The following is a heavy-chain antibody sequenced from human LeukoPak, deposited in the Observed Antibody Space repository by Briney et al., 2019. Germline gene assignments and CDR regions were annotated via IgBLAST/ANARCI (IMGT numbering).Heavy chain of an antibody. V-gene: IGHV3-21*04. CDR3: ARDVLGSAGPNYFDY. J-gene: IGHJ4*02. Sequence: GGTLRLSCAASGFTFSKHGMNWVRQAPGEGLEWVSSISSSSTYIYHADSVKGRFTISRDNSKNTLYLQMNSLRAEDTAVYYCARDVLGSAGPNYFDYWGQGTLVTVSS. D-gene: IGHD3-16*01. CDR1: GFTFSKHG. CDR2: ISSSSTYI.